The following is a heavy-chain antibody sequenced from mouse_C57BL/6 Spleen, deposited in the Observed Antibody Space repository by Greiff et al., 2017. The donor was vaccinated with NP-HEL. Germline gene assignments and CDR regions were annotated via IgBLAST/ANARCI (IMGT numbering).Heavy chain of an antibody. CDR1: GFTFSSYG. V-gene: IGHV5-4*01. J-gene: IGHJ4*01. D-gene: IGHD1-1*01. CDR3: ARDYYGSHYYAMDY. CDR2: ISDGGSYT. Sequence: EVQLVESGGGLVKPGGSLKLSCAASGFTFSSYGMSWVRQPPETRLEWVATISDGGSYTYYPDNVKGRFTISRDNAKNNLYLQMSLLKSDDTAMYYCARDYYGSHYYAMDYWGQGTSVTVSS.